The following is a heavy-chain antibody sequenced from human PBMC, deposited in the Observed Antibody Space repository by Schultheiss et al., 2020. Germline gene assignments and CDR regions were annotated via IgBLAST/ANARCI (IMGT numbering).Heavy chain of an antibody. CDR3: ARAIRGGDAFDI. CDR2: IYYSGST. CDR1: GGSISSSSYY. Sequence: SETLSLTCTVSGGSISSSSYYWGWIRQPPGKGLEWIGYIYYSGSTYYNPSLKSRVTISVDTSKNQFSLKLSSVTAADTAVYYCARAIRGGDAFDIWGQGTMVTVSS. D-gene: IGHD3-10*01. J-gene: IGHJ3*02. V-gene: IGHV4-31*03.